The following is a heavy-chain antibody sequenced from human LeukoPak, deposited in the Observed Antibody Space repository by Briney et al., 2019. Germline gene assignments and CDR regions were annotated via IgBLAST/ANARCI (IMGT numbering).Heavy chain of an antibody. V-gene: IGHV3-30*02. CDR2: IRYDGSNK. D-gene: IGHD4-11*01. J-gene: IGHJ4*02. Sequence: PAGSLRLSCAASGFTFSSYGMHWVRQAPGKGLEWVAFIRYDGSNKYYADSVKGRFTISRDNSKNTLYLQMNSLRAEDTAVYYCAKDLSSVSPHYFDYWGQGTLVTVSS. CDR3: AKDLSSVSPHYFDY. CDR1: GFTFSSYG.